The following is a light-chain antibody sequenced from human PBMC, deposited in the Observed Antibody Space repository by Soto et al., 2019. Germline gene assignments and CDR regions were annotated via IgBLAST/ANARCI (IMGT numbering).Light chain of an antibody. J-gene: IGKJ1*01. CDR3: QHRSNWWT. CDR1: QSVSRY. CDR2: DAS. V-gene: IGKV3-11*01. Sequence: EIVLTQSPATLSLSPGERATLSCRASQSVSRYLAWYQQKPGQAPRLLIYDASNRATGIPARFSGSGSGTDFTLTIGGLEPEDFAVYYCQHRSNWWTFGQGTRVDIK.